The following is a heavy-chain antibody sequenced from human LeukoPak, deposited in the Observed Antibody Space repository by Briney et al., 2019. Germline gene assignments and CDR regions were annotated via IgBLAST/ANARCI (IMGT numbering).Heavy chain of an antibody. Sequence: SQTLSLTCTDSGGSISSGGYYWSWIRQPPGKGLEWIGYIYHGGSTYYNPSLKSRVTISVDRSKSQFSLKLSSVTAADTAVYYCARVYSSGSRAFQHWGQGTLVTVSS. D-gene: IGHD6-19*01. CDR1: GGSISSGGYY. V-gene: IGHV4-30-2*01. CDR3: ARVYSSGSRAFQH. J-gene: IGHJ1*01. CDR2: IYHGGST.